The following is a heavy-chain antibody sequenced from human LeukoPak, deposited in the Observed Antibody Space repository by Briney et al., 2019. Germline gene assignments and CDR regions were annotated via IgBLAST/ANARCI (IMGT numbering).Heavy chain of an antibody. V-gene: IGHV4-39*07. CDR1: GGSISSSSYY. CDR3: ARTAQRFQLPQRFGY. D-gene: IGHD2-2*01. CDR2: IYYSGST. J-gene: IGHJ4*02. Sequence: SETLSLTCTVSGGSISSSSYYWGRIRQPPGKGLEWIGSIYYSGSTYYNPSLKSRVTISVDTSKNQFSLKLSSVTAADTAVYYCARTAQRFQLPQRFGYWGQGTLVTVSS.